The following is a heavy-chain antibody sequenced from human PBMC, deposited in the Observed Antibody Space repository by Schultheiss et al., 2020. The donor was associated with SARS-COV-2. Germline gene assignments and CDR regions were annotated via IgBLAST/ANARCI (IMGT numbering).Heavy chain of an antibody. CDR2: IYSGGST. CDR1: GFTFSSYA. J-gene: IGHJ2*01. CDR3: ARTRGGQWLVPTPEAWYFDL. Sequence: GESLKISCAASGFTFSSYAMHWVRQAPGKGLEWVSVIYSGGSTYYEDSVKGRFTISRDNSKNTLYLQMNSLRAEDTAVYYCARTRGGQWLVPTPEAWYFDLWGRGTLVTVSS. V-gene: IGHV3-66*01. D-gene: IGHD6-19*01.